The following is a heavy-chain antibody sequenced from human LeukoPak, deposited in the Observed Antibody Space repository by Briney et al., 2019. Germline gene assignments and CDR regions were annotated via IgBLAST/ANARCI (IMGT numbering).Heavy chain of an antibody. CDR3: ARERWLQLALFDY. CDR2: INPNSGGT. Sequence: ASVKVSCKASGYTFTGYYMHWVRQAPGQGLEWMGRINPNSGGTNYAQKFQGRVTMTRDTSTSTAYMELSRLRSDDTAVYYCARERWLQLALFDYWGQGTLVTVSS. CDR1: GYTFTGYY. V-gene: IGHV1-2*06. D-gene: IGHD5-24*01. J-gene: IGHJ4*02.